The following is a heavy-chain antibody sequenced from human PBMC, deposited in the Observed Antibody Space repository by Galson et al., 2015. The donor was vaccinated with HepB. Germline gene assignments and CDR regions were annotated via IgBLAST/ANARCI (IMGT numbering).Heavy chain of an antibody. J-gene: IGHJ4*02. CDR3: ARDFSWGARDY. CDR1: GFTFGSSW. CDR2: IKPDGSET. D-gene: IGHD3-16*01. Sequence: SLRLSCAASGFTFGSSWMTWVRQAPGKGLEWVANIKPDGSETYYADSVKGRFTISRDNTRNSLYLQMNSLRAEDTAVYYCARDFSWGARDYWGRGTLVAVSS. V-gene: IGHV3-7*01.